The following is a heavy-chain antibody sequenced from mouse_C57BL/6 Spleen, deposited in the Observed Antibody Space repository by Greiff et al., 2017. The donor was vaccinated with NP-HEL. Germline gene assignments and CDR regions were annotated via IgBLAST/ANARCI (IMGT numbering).Heavy chain of an antibody. V-gene: IGHV2-2*01. J-gene: IGHJ4*01. D-gene: IGHD4-1*01. Sequence: VQRVESGPGLVQPSQSLSITCTVSGFSLTSYGVHWVRQSPGKGLEWLGVIWSGGSTDYNAAFISRLSISKDNSKSQVFFKMNSLQADDTAIYYCARRAGTRGDAMDYWGQGTSVTVSS. CDR2: IWSGGST. CDR3: ARRAGTRGDAMDY. CDR1: GFSLTSYG.